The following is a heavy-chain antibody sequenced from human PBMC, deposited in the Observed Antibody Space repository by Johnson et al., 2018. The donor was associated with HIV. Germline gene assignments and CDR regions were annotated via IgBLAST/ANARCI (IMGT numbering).Heavy chain of an antibody. J-gene: IGHJ3*02. V-gene: IGHV3-15*01. Sequence: VQLVESGGGLVQPGGSLRLSCAASGFTFSNAWMTWVRQAPGKGLEWVGRIKSNTDGGTADYVAPVKDRFTISSDDSKNTLYLQMNSLKTENTAVYYCTRPDLYAFDIWGQGTMVTVSS. D-gene: IGHD3-3*01. CDR1: GFTFSNAW. CDR2: IKSNTDGGTA. CDR3: TRPDLYAFDI.